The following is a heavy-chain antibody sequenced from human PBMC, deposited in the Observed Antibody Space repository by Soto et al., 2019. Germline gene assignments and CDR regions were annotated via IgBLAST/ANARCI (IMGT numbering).Heavy chain of an antibody. J-gene: IGHJ5*02. V-gene: IGHV3-30-3*02. D-gene: IGHD3-10*01. CDR1: GFTFSSYA. Sequence: GGSLRLSCAASGFTFSSYAMHWVRQAPGKGLEWVAVISYDGSNKYYADSVKGRFTISRDNSKNTLYLQMNSLRAEDTAVYYCAKSHYGSGSYYWGWFDPWGQGTLVTVSS. CDR2: ISYDGSNK. CDR3: AKSHYGSGSYYWGWFDP.